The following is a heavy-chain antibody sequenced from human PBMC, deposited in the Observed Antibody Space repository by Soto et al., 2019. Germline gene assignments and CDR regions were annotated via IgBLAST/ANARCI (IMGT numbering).Heavy chain of an antibody. CDR2: INPNSGGT. D-gene: IGHD2-2*01. J-gene: IGHJ6*02. CDR1: GYTFTGYY. Sequence: ASVKVSCKASGYTFTGYYMHWVRQAPGQGLEWMGWINPNSGGTNYAQKFQGWVTMTRDTSISTAYMELSRLRSDDTAVYYCARDLKGDVVVPAAMRGYYYYYGMDVWGQGTTVTV. V-gene: IGHV1-2*04. CDR3: ARDLKGDVVVPAAMRGYYYYYGMDV.